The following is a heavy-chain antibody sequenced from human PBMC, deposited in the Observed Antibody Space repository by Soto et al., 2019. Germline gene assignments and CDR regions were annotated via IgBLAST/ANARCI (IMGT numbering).Heavy chain of an antibody. CDR1: GYTFTSYA. V-gene: IGHV1-3*05. J-gene: IGHJ4*02. Sequence: QVQLVQSGAEEKKPGASVKVSCKASGYTFTSYAMHWVRQAPGQRLEWMGWINAGNGNTKYSQKFQGRVTITRDTXASTAYMELSSLRSEDTAVYYCARADRWSSGCFDYWGQGTLVTVSS. CDR2: INAGNGNT. D-gene: IGHD6-19*01. CDR3: ARADRWSSGCFDY.